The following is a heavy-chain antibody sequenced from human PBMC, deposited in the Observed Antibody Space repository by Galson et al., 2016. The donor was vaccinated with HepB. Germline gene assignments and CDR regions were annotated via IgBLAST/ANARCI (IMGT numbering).Heavy chain of an antibody. D-gene: IGHD3-10*02. V-gene: IGHV3-30-3*01. J-gene: IGHJ4*02. CDR1: GFTFGSYA. Sequence: SLRLSCAASGFTFGSYAMHWVRQAPGEGLEWVAVISYDGSNKYYGNSVRGRFTISRDSSKNTVSPQMNSLRPEDTALYYCAREGDYMFEYCDYWGQGTLVTVSS. CDR3: AREGDYMFEYCDY. CDR2: ISYDGSNK.